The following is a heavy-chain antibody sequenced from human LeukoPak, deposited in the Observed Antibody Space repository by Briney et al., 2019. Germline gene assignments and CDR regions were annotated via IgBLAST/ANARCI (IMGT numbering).Heavy chain of an antibody. Sequence: SETLSLTCTVSGGSISSYYWSWIRQPPGKGLEWIGYIYYSGSTNYNPSLKSRVTISVDTSKNQFSLKLSPVTAADTAVYYCARVDRDLTVVPDVWFDPWGQGTLVTVSS. D-gene: IGHD4-23*01. V-gene: IGHV4-59*01. J-gene: IGHJ5*02. CDR3: ARVDRDLTVVPDVWFDP. CDR1: GGSISSYY. CDR2: IYYSGST.